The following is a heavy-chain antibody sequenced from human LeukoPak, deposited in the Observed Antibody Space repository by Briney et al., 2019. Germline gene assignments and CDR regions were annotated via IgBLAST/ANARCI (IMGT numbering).Heavy chain of an antibody. D-gene: IGHD1-1*01. V-gene: IGHV1-24*01. CDR3: AVSLTTSGYYGMDV. Sequence: EASVKVSCKVSGYTLTELSLHWVRQDPGKGLEWMGRFDPEDGETIYARKFQDRVAMTEDTSTDTAYMELSSLRSEDTAVYFCAVSLTTSGYYGMDVWGQGTTVTVSS. CDR2: FDPEDGET. CDR1: GYTLTELS. J-gene: IGHJ6*02.